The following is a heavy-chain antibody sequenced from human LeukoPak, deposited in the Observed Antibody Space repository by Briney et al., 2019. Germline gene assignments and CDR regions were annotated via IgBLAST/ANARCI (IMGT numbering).Heavy chain of an antibody. CDR2: INHSGST. CDR1: GGSFSGYY. D-gene: IGHD3-10*01. J-gene: IGHJ4*02. Sequence: SETLSLTCAVYGGSFSGYYWSWIRQPPGKGLEWIGEINHSGSTNYNPSLKSRVTISVDTSKNQFSLKLSSVTAADTAVYYCARLRRLWFGELSAYDYRGQGTLVTVSS. CDR3: ARLRRLWFGELSAYDY. V-gene: IGHV4-34*01.